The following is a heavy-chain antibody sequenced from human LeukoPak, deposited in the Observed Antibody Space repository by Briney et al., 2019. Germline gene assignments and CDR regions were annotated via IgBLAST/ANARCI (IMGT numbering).Heavy chain of an antibody. D-gene: IGHD6-13*01. CDR2: LNPNSGNT. Sequence: GASVKVSCKASGYTFISYDINWVRQATGQGLEWMGWLNPNSGNTGYAQKFQGRVTMTRNTSISTAYMELSSLRSEDTAVYYCARGRQLVKRGGYYFDYWGQGTLVTVSS. CDR1: GYTFISYD. CDR3: ARGRQLVKRGGYYFDY. J-gene: IGHJ4*02. V-gene: IGHV1-8*01.